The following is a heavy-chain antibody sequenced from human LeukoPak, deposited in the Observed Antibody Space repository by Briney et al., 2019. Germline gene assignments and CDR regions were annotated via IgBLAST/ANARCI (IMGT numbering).Heavy chain of an antibody. CDR1: GFTFSSYS. D-gene: IGHD3-22*01. Sequence: PGGSLRLSCAASGFTFSSYSMNWVRQAPGKGLEWVSSISSSSSYIYYADSVKGRFTISRDNAKNSLYLQMNSLRAEDTAVYYCARDDSGSTDAFDIWGQGTMVTVSS. CDR3: ARDDSGSTDAFDI. J-gene: IGHJ3*02. CDR2: ISSSSSYI. V-gene: IGHV3-21*01.